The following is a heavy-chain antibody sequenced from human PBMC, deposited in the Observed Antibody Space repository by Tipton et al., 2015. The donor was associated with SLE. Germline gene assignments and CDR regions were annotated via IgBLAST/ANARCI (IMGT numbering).Heavy chain of an antibody. D-gene: IGHD2-2*02. Sequence: TLSLTCAVYGGSFSGYYWSWIRQPPGKGLEWIGEINHSGSTNYNPSLKSRVTMSVDTSKNQFSLKLRSVTAADTAVYYCARGRARNRYCSSTSCYTPPYGMDVWGQGTTVTVSS. V-gene: IGHV4-34*01. CDR2: INHSGST. CDR1: GGSFSGYY. J-gene: IGHJ6*02. CDR3: ARGRARNRYCSSTSCYTPPYGMDV.